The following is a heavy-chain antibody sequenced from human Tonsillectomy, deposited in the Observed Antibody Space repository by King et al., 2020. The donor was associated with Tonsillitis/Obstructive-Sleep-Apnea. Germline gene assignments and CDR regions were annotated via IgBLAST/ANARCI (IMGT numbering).Heavy chain of an antibody. Sequence: VQLVESGAEVRKPGASVTVSCTASGYTFTRFYIHWVRQARGQGLEWMGIINPSSGSTTYAQKFQGRVTMTRDTSTSTVYMGLSSLRSEDTAVYYCARDDVVARYIDSWGQGTLVTVSS. CDR2: INPSSGST. J-gene: IGHJ4*02. V-gene: IGHV1-46*01. D-gene: IGHD5-12*01. CDR1: GYTFTRFY. CDR3: ARDDVVARYIDS.